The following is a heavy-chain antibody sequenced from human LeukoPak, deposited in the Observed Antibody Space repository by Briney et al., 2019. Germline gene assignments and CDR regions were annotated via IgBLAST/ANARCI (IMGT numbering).Heavy chain of an antibody. Sequence: GESLKISCKSSGYSFTNYWIGWVRQMPGKGLEWMGIIYPGDSDTRYSPSSQGQVTISADKSISTAYLQWSSLKASDTAMYYCARHPDYYGSGSYPRAFDYWGQGTLVTVSS. D-gene: IGHD3-10*01. CDR1: GYSFTNYW. J-gene: IGHJ4*02. V-gene: IGHV5-51*01. CDR2: IYPGDSDT. CDR3: ARHPDYYGSGSYPRAFDY.